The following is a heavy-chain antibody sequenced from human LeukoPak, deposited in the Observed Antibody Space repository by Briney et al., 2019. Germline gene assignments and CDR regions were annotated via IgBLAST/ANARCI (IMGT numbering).Heavy chain of an antibody. J-gene: IGHJ4*02. V-gene: IGHV3-43*01. D-gene: IGHD3-22*01. CDR2: ISWDGGST. Sequence: GGSLRLSCAASGFTFDDYTMHWVRQAPGKGLEWVSLISWDGGSTYYADSVKGRFTISRDNSKNTLYLQMNSLRAEDTAVYYCAKDFGRSGYYSPFDYWGQGTLVTVSS. CDR3: AKDFGRSGYYSPFDY. CDR1: GFTFDDYT.